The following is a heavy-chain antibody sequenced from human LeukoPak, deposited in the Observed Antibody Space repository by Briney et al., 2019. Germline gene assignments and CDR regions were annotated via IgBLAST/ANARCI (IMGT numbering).Heavy chain of an antibody. Sequence: ASVTVSCKASGYTFTGYYMHWVRQAPGQGLEWMGWINPNTGGTNYAQKFQGRVTMTRDTSISTAYMELSRLRSDDTAVYYRARPGPTYYYDSSGYSAYYYYGMDVWGQGTTVTVSS. V-gene: IGHV1-2*02. CDR2: INPNTGGT. CDR3: ARPGPTYYYDSSGYSAYYYYGMDV. D-gene: IGHD3-22*01. J-gene: IGHJ6*02. CDR1: GYTFTGYY.